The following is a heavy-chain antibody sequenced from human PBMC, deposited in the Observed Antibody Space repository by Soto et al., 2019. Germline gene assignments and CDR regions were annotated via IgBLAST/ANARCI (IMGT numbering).Heavy chain of an antibody. CDR3: ARSIAAAVDFDY. Sequence: GASVKVSCKASGYTFTSYAIEWMRQAPGQRLEWMGWINAGNGNTKYSQKFQGRVTITRDTSTSTAYMELRSLRSDDTAVYYCARSIAAAVDFDYWGQGTLVTVSS. J-gene: IGHJ4*02. V-gene: IGHV1-3*01. D-gene: IGHD6-13*01. CDR2: INAGNGNT. CDR1: GYTFTSYA.